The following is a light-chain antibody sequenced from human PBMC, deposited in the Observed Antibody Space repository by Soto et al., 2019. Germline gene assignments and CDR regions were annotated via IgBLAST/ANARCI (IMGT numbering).Light chain of an antibody. J-gene: IGKJ5*01. CDR3: QQSYSTPRAIT. V-gene: IGKV1-39*01. CDR2: AAS. CDR1: HSISSY. Sequence: DIQVSQSPSSLSASVGDRVTITCRASHSISSYLNWYQQKPGKAPKLLIYAASSLQSGVPSRFSGSGSGTDFTLTISSLQPEDFATYYCQQSYSTPRAITFGQGTRLEIK.